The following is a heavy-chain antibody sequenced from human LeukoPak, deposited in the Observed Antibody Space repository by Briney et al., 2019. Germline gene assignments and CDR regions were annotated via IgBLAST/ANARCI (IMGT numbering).Heavy chain of an antibody. CDR3: ARGNWDSSGWYYDY. CDR1: GGTFSRYA. D-gene: IGHD6-13*01. J-gene: IGHJ4*02. V-gene: IGHV1-69*05. Sequence: GASVKVSCKASGGTFSRYAISWVRQAPGQGLEWMGRIISIFGTANYAQKFQGRVTITTDESTNTAYMELSSLRSEDTAVYYCARGNWDSSGWYYDYWGQGTLVTVSS. CDR2: IISIFGTA.